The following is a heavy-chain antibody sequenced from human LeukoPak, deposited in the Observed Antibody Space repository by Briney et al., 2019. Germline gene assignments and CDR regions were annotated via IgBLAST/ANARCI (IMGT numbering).Heavy chain of an antibody. CDR1: GFTFSSYA. Sequence: GGSLRLSCAASGFTFSSYAMHWVRQAPGKGLEWVAVISYDGSNKYYADSVKGRFTISRDNSKNTLYLQMNSPRAEDTAVYYCARDREPNIAPLDYWGQGTLVTVSS. CDR3: ARDREPNIAPLDY. D-gene: IGHD6-13*01. J-gene: IGHJ4*02. CDR2: ISYDGSNK. V-gene: IGHV3-30-3*01.